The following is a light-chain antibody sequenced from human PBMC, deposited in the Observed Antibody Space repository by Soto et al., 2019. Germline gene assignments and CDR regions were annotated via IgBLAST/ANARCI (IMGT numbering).Light chain of an antibody. CDR3: SSYKSSSTLPYV. J-gene: IGLJ1*01. V-gene: IGLV2-14*01. CDR2: DVN. CDR1: SSDVGGYNL. Sequence: QSALTQPASVSGSPGQSITISCTGTSSDVGGYNLVSWYQQYPDTAPKLMIFDVNTRPSGVSNRFSGSKSGNTASLTISGLQAEDEADYYCSSYKSSSTLPYVFGTGTKVTVL.